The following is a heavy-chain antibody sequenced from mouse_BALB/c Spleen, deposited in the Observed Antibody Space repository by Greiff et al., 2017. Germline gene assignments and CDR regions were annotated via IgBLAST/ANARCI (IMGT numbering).Heavy chain of an antibody. CDR3: ARNLYDYDAWFAY. D-gene: IGHD2-4*01. J-gene: IGHJ3*01. CDR1: GFSLSRYS. V-gene: IGHV2-6-4*01. CDR2: IWGGGST. Sequence: QVQLKESGPGLVAPSQSLSITCTVSGFSLSRYSVHWVRQPPGKGLEWLGMIWGGGSTDYNSALKSRLSISKDNSKSQVFLKMNSLQTDDTAMYYCARNLYDYDAWFAYWGQGTLVTVSA.